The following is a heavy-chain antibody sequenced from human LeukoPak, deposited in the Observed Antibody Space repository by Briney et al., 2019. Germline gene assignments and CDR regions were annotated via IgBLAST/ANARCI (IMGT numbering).Heavy chain of an antibody. D-gene: IGHD3-10*01. CDR2: INPNSGGT. V-gene: IGHV1-2*02. CDR1: GYTFTDYY. J-gene: IGHJ5*02. Sequence: SVKVSCQPSGYTFTDYYMHWLRQAPGQGLEGMGWINPNSGGTNYAQKFQGRVTMTRDTSISTAYMELSRLRSDDTAVYYCARDKIIGWFDPWGQGTLVTVSS. CDR3: ARDKIIGWFDP.